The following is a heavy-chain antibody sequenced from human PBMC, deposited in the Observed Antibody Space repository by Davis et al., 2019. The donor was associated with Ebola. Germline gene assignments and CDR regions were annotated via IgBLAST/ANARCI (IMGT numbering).Heavy chain of an antibody. Sequence: GESLKISCAASGFTFGSSAMSWVRQAPGKGLEWVSSIRGSGAYYADSVKGRFTISRHNSKNTLYLQMNSLRAEDTAVYYCARAYDSSGSLDYWGQGTLVTVSS. V-gene: IGHV3-23*01. CDR2: IRGSGA. CDR1: GFTFGSSA. CDR3: ARAYDSSGSLDY. D-gene: IGHD3-22*01. J-gene: IGHJ4*02.